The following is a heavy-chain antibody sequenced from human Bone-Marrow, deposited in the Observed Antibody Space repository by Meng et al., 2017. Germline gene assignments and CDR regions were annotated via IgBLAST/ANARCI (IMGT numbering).Heavy chain of an antibody. CDR3: ARDTDSYGSRRPSYGMDV. Sequence: SETLSLTCAVSGYSISSGYYWGWIRQPPGKGLEWIGSIYHSGSTYYNPSLKSRVTISVDTFKNQFSLKLSSVTAADTAVYYCARDTDSYGSRRPSYGMDVWGQGNTVTGAS. D-gene: IGHD5-18*01. CDR1: GYSISSGYY. V-gene: IGHV4-38-2*01. J-gene: IGHJ6*02. CDR2: IYHSGST.